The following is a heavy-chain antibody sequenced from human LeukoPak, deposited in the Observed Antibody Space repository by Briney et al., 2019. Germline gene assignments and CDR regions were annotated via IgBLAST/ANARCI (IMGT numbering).Heavy chain of an antibody. CDR3: ASQPYYDILTGYSHFDY. J-gene: IGHJ4*02. D-gene: IGHD3-9*01. CDR1: GGSFSGYY. CDR2: IYYSGST. V-gene: IGHV4-39*01. Sequence: SETLSLTCAVYGGSFSGYYWGWIRQPPGKGLEWIGSIYYSGSTYYNPSLKSRVTISVDTSKNQFSLKLSSVTAADTAVYYCASQPYYDILTGYSHFDYWGQGTLVTVSS.